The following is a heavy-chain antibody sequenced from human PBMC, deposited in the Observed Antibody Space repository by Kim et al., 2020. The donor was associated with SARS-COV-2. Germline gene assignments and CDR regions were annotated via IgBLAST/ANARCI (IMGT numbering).Heavy chain of an antibody. V-gene: IGHV3-23*01. CDR3: AKVRDIVATHQVYYFDY. CDR1: GFTFSSYA. CDR2: ISGSGGST. J-gene: IGHJ4*02. D-gene: IGHD5-12*01. Sequence: GGSLRLSCAASGFTFSSYAMSWVRQAPGKGLEWVSAISGSGGSTYYADSVKGRFTISRDNSKNTLYLQMNSLRAEDTAVYYCAKVRDIVATHQVYYFDYWGQGTLVTVSS.